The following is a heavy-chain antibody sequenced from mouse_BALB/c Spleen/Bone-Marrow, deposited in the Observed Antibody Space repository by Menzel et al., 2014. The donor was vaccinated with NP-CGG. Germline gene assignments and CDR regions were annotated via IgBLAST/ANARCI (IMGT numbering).Heavy chain of an antibody. V-gene: IGHV1S81*02. CDR2: INPSNGGT. D-gene: IGHD5-1*01. CDR1: GYTFTSYY. J-gene: IGHJ4*01. CDR3: TRLPH. Sequence: VQVVESGAELVKPGASVKLSCKASGYTFTSYYMYWVKQRPGQGLEWIGEINPSNGGTNFNEKFKSRATLTVDKSSSTAYMQLSSPTSEDSAVYYCTRLPHWGQGTSVTVSS.